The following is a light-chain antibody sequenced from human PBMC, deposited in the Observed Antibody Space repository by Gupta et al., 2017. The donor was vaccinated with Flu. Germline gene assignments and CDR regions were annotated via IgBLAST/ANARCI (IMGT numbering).Light chain of an antibody. CDR3: CSYAGTTTFV. V-gene: IGLV2-23*01. CDR2: EDT. CDR1: SSDVGTSTF. Sequence: TSSDVGTSTFVSWYQHQPGKAPKLLFYEDTERPSGISDRFSGSKSGNTTSLTISGLQAEDEADFYCCSYAGTTTFVFGTGTKVTVL. J-gene: IGLJ1*01.